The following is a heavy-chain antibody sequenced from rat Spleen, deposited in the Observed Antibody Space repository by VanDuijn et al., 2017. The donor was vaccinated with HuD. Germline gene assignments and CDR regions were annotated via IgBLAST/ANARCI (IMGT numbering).Heavy chain of an antibody. D-gene: IGHD1-11*01. CDR1: GFTFSDYY. Sequence: EVQLVESGGGLVQPGRSLKLSCAASGFTFSDYYMAWVRQAPTKGLEWVASISYDGSSTYYRDSVKGRFTISRENAKSTQYLQRESLRSWDTATYFCARHERINYGGFDYWGQGVMVTVSS. V-gene: IGHV5-7*01. CDR3: ARHERINYGGFDY. J-gene: IGHJ2*01. CDR2: ISYDGSST.